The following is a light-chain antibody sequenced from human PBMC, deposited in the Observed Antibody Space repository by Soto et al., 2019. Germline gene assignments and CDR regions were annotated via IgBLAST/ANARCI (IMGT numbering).Light chain of an antibody. CDR2: HAS. CDR3: QHYNSYPWT. V-gene: IGKV1-5*01. J-gene: IGKJ1*01. CDR1: QTINNW. Sequence: DIQMTQSPSTLSASIGDRVTITCRASQTINNWLAWYQQKPGKAPNLLIYHASNLETGGPSRFSGSAFGTEFTLTISSLQPDDVATYYCQHYNSYPWTFGQGTKVEIK.